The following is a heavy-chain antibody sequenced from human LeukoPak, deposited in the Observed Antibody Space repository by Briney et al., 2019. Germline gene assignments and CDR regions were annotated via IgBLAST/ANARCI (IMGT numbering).Heavy chain of an antibody. CDR2: IIASGSNP. J-gene: IGHJ4*02. V-gene: IGHV3-23*01. Sequence: TGGSLKLSCAAFGFTFSSYSMNWVRQAPRKWLGRVSAIIASGSNPYYSDSVKGRFTISREHSKRTLSRQMSSLRGEDTAVYYCAKDSIGYYKPFDYWSQGSLVTVSS. D-gene: IGHD3-22*01. CDR1: GFTFSSYS. CDR3: AKDSIGYYKPFDY.